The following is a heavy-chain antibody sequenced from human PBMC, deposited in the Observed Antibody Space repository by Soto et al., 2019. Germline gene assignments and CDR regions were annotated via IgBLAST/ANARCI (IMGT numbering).Heavy chain of an antibody. D-gene: IGHD2-15*01. V-gene: IGHV1-8*01. CDR1: GYTFTSYD. J-gene: IGHJ4*02. CDR3: AREEYCRGGSCSVYDY. Sequence: ASVKVSCKASGYTFTSYDINWVRQATGQGLEWMGWMNPNSGNTGYAQKFQGRVTMTRNTSISTAYMELSSLRSEDTAVYYCAREEYCRGGSCSVYDYWGQGTLVTVSS. CDR2: MNPNSGNT.